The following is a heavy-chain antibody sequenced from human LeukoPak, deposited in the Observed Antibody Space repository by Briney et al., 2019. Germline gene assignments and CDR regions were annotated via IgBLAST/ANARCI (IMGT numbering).Heavy chain of an antibody. J-gene: IGHJ4*02. CDR1: GYTFSGNY. CDR2: INTNSGGT. CDR3: ARGKGSSWFDY. Sequence: GYTFSGNYLHWVRQAPGQGLEWMGWINTNSGGTKYAQKFQGTVTMTRDTSISTAYMELSRLASDDTAVYYCARGKGSSWFDYWGQGTLVTVSS. V-gene: IGHV1-2*02. D-gene: IGHD6-13*01.